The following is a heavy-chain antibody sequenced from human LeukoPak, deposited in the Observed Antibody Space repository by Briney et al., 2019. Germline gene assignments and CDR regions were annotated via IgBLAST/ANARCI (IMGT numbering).Heavy chain of an antibody. D-gene: IGHD3-16*02. Sequence: GRSLRLSCAASGFTFSSYAMHWVRRAPGKGLEWVAVISYDGSNKYYADSVKGRFTISRDNSKNTLYLQMNSLRAEDTAVYYCARGYPGYMDVWGKGTTVTVSS. CDR3: ARGYPGYMDV. V-gene: IGHV3-30*01. CDR1: GFTFSSYA. J-gene: IGHJ6*03. CDR2: ISYDGSNK.